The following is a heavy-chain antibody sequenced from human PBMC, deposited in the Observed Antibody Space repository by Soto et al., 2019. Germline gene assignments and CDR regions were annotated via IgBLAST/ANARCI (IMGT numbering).Heavy chain of an antibody. V-gene: IGHV3-21*01. CDR2: ISSSSSYI. CDR3: ASLLHRAAAGMY. CDR1: GFTFSSYS. J-gene: IGHJ4*02. Sequence: PGGSLRLSCAASGFTFSSYSMNWVRQAPGKGLEWVSSISSSSSYIYYADSVKGRFTISRDNAKNSLYLQMNSLRAEDTAVYYCASLLHRAAAGMYWGQGTLVTVSS. D-gene: IGHD6-13*01.